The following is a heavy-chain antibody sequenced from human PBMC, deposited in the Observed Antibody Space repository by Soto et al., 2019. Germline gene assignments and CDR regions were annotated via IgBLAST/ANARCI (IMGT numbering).Heavy chain of an antibody. CDR2: ISGSGGST. V-gene: IGHV3-23*01. Sequence: GGSLRLSCAASGFTFSSYAMSWVRQAPGKGLEWVSAISGSGGSTYYADSVKGRFTISRDNSKNTLYLQMNSLRAEDTAVYYCATDYYDFCSGYYMTGNVWGQGTKVTVSS. D-gene: IGHD3-3*01. CDR1: GFTFSSYA. J-gene: IGHJ6*02. CDR3: ATDYYDFCSGYYMTGNV.